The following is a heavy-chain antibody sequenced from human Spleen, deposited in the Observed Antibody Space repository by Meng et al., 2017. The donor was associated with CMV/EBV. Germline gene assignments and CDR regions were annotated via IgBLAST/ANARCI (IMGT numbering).Heavy chain of an antibody. Sequence: ESLKISCASSGLTFSGYWMHWVRQAPGKGLEWIGTVYYTGTTYYNPSLKSRVSISVDTSKNQFSLKLKYVTAADTAVYYCARLSVPSGYSSGWWRFWGQGTPVTVSS. CDR3: ARLSVPSGYSSGWWRF. V-gene: IGHV4-38-2*01. D-gene: IGHD6-19*01. CDR1: GLTFSGYW. CDR2: VYYTGTT. J-gene: IGHJ4*02.